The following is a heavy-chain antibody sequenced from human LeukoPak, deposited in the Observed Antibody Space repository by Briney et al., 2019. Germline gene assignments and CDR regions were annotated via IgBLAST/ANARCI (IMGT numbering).Heavy chain of an antibody. CDR2: IQQDGGEK. Sequence: QSGGSLRLSCAASGFTFSSYWMTWVRQAPGKGLEWVANIQQDGGEKYYVDSVKGRFTISRDNAKNSLYLQMNNLRAEDTAVYYCAKQSKGIPAAMLSYYYYMDVWGKGTTVTISS. CDR1: GFTFSSYW. J-gene: IGHJ6*03. V-gene: IGHV3-7*01. CDR3: AKQSKGIPAAMLSYYYYMDV. D-gene: IGHD2-2*01.